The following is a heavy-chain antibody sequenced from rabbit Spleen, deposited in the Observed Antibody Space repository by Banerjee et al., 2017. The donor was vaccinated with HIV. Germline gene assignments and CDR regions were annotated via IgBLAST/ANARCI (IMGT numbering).Heavy chain of an antibody. CDR2: IYASDGST. J-gene: IGHJ4*01. CDR1: GFSFSGNYW. CDR3: ARSADIGGADYLDL. D-gene: IGHD2-1*01. Sequence: EQLVESGGGLVQPEGSLTLTCTASGFSFSGNYWICWVRQAPGKGLEWIACIYASDGSTDYASWVNGRFTISKTSSTTVTLQMTSLTAAYTATYFCARSADIGGADYLDLWGPGTLVTVS. V-gene: IGHV1S45*01.